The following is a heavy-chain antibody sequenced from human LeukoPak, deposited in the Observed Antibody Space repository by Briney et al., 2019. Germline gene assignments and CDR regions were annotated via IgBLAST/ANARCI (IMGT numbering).Heavy chain of an antibody. Sequence: ASVKVSCKGSGYTFNDYYIHWVRQAPGKGPEWMGRVDPDDDETVFARGFQDRVTMTADTSTATGFMELSSLTSEDTALYYCPISITMKVSTFAYWGQGTLDTVSS. J-gene: IGHJ4*02. D-gene: IGHD3-22*01. CDR3: PISITMKVSTFAY. CDR2: VDPDDDET. V-gene: IGHV1-69-2*01. CDR1: GYTFNDYY.